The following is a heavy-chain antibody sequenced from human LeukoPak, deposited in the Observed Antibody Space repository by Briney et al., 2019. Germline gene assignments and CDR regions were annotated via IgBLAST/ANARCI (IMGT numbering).Heavy chain of an antibody. CDR2: IIPIFGTA. CDR3: ARVVAAPYYYYMDV. J-gene: IGHJ6*03. V-gene: IGHV1-69*05. CDR1: GYTFSSYA. D-gene: IGHD2-15*01. Sequence: ASVKVSCKASGYTFSSYAISWVRQAPGQGLEWMGRIIPIFGTANYAQKFQGRVTMTRDTSISTAYMELSRLRSDDTAVYYCARVVAAPYYYYMDVWGKGTTVTVSS.